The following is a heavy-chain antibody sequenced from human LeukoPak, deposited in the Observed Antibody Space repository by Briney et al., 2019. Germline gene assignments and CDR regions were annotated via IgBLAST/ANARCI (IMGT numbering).Heavy chain of an antibody. CDR2: INTNTGNP. Sequence: ASVKVSCKASGYTFTSYAMNWVRQAPGQGLEWMGWINTNTGNPSYARGFTGRFVFSLDTSVSTAYLQISSLKAEDTAVYYCARCPTVDDSHESGAFDIWGQGTMVTVSS. J-gene: IGHJ3*02. CDR3: ARCPTVDDSHESGAFDI. V-gene: IGHV7-4-1*02. D-gene: IGHD3-22*01. CDR1: GYTFTSYA.